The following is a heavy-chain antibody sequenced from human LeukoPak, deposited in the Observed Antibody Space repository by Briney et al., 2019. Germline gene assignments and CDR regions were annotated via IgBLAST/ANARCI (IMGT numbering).Heavy chain of an antibody. V-gene: IGHV4-38-2*01. CDR2: IYHRVSLIT. Sequence: SETLSLTCGVSGYSISSGYFWGWIRQSPGEGLEWIGTIYHRVSLITYYDPSLKSRVSISEDMSMTHLSLKLSSVTAADTAIYYCTSGSLTRNAFDMWGQGTMVTVTS. CDR1: GYSISSGYF. J-gene: IGHJ3*02. CDR3: TSGSLTRNAFDM. D-gene: IGHD3-10*01.